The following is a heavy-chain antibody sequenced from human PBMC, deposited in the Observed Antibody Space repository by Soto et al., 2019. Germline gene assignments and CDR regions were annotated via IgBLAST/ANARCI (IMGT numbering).Heavy chain of an antibody. V-gene: IGHV1-3*01. Sequence: GASVKVSCKASGYTFTSYAMHWVRQAPGQRLEWMGWINAGNGNTKYSQKFQGRVTITRDTSASTAYMELSSLRSEDTAVYYCARPGSAQLVLDYYYGMDVWGQGTTVTVSS. CDR3: ARPGSAQLVLDYYYGMDV. CDR1: GYTFTSYA. J-gene: IGHJ6*02. D-gene: IGHD6-13*01. CDR2: INAGNGNT.